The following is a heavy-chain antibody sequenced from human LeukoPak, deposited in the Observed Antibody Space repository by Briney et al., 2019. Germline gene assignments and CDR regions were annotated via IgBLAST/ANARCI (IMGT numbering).Heavy chain of an antibody. V-gene: IGHV4-39*01. D-gene: IGHD1-26*01. CDR1: GGSISSSSYY. CDR3: ARWRSSSGTYYAWFDP. Sequence: SETLSLTCTVSGGSISSSSYYWGWIRQPPGKGLEWIGSIYYSGSTYYNPSLKSRVTISVDTSKNQFSLKLTSVTAADTAVYYCARWRSSSGTYYAWFDPWGQGTLVTVSS. J-gene: IGHJ5*02. CDR2: IYYSGST.